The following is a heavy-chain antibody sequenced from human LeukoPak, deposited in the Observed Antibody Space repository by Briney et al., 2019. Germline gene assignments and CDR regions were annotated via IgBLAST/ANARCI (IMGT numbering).Heavy chain of an antibody. CDR2: ISYDRSNK. D-gene: IGHD7-27*01. CDR1: GFTFSSYA. CDR3: ARGLTGDQGY. V-gene: IGHV3-30*01. Sequence: GRSLRLSCAASGFTFSSYAMHWVRQAPGKGLEWVAVISYDRSNKYYADSVKGRFTISRDNSKNTLYLQMNSLRAEDTAVYYCARGLTGDQGYWGQGTLVTVSS. J-gene: IGHJ4*02.